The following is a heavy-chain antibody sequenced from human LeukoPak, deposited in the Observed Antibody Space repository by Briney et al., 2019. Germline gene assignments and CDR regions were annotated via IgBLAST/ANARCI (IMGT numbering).Heavy chain of an antibody. CDR2: ISSSGSTI. Sequence: GGSLRLSCAASGFTFSDYYMSWIRQAPGKGLEWVSYISSSGSTIYYADSVKGRFTISRDNAKNSLYLQMNSLRAEDTAVYYCARASGFRFLEWLPTNYIAVAGHFDYWGQGTLVTVSS. V-gene: IGHV3-11*04. D-gene: IGHD3-3*01. CDR3: ARASGFRFLEWLPTNYIAVAGHFDY. CDR1: GFTFSDYY. J-gene: IGHJ4*02.